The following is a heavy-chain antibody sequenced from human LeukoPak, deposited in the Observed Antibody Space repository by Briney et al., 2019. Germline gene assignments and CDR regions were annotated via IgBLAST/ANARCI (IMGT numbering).Heavy chain of an antibody. CDR2: INGDGSTT. Sequence: GSLRLSCAASGFTFSSYWMHWVRQAPGKGLVWVSRINGDGSTTTYADSVTGRFTISRDNAKNTQYPQMNRLGAEDTAVYYCARVSIGAWYFDLWGRGTLVTVSS. J-gene: IGHJ2*01. D-gene: IGHD3-16*01. CDR3: ARVSIGAWYFDL. V-gene: IGHV3-74*01. CDR1: GFTFSSYW.